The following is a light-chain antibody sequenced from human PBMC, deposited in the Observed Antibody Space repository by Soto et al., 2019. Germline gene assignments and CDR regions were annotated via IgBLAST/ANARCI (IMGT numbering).Light chain of an antibody. V-gene: IGKV3-20*01. CDR3: QLYGTSPPVYT. Sequence: EIVLTQSPATLSLSPGERATLSCGASQSVSSSYFAWYQQKPGQAPGLLIYAASSRATGIPDRFSGSVSGTDFTLTISRLEPEDFAVYYCQLYGTSPPVYTFGQGTKVEIK. CDR2: AAS. CDR1: QSVSSSY. J-gene: IGKJ2*01.